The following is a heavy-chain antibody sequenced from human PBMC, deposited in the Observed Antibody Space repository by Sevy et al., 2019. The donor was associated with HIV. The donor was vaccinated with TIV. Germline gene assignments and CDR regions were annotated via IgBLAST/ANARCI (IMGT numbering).Heavy chain of an antibody. Sequence: GGSLRLSCTASGFPFSSYAMHWVHQAPGKGLEWVALLSYDGNNNYYADSVKGRFTFSRDNSKNTLYLQMSSLRAEDTAVYYCARDRCSGSSCYSLPYDSWGQGTLVTVSS. V-gene: IGHV3-30-3*01. CDR2: LSYDGNNN. D-gene: IGHD2-15*01. CDR3: ARDRCSGSSCYSLPYDS. CDR1: GFPFSSYA. J-gene: IGHJ4*02.